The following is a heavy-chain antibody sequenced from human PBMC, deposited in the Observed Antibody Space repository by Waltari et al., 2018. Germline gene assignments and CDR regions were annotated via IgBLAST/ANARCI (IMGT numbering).Heavy chain of an antibody. CDR3: ATGPGYSRFY. D-gene: IGHD6-13*01. CDR2: VDDEDCET. J-gene: IGHJ4*02. CDR1: GYTFTDYY. Sequence: EVQLVQSGAEVKKPGATVKITCKAYGYTFTDYYMQWVQQGPGQGLEWMGSVDDEDCETMEGMKLQGRVTITADTSTDTYYRELSSLRSEDTAVYYCATGPGYSRFYCGQGTLVTVSS. V-gene: IGHV1-69-2*01.